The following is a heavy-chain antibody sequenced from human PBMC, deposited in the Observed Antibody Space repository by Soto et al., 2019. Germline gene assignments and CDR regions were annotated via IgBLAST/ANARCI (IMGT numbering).Heavy chain of an antibody. D-gene: IGHD6-19*01. CDR2: ISAYNGNT. J-gene: IGHJ6*02. V-gene: IGHV1-18*01. Sequence: ASVKVSCKASGYTFTSYGISWVRQAPGQGLEWMGWISAYNGNTNYAQKLQGRVTMTTDTSTSTAYMELRSLRSDDTAVYYCARDHGSGCFYYYYYGMDVWGHGTTVTVSS. CDR3: ARDHGSGCFYYYYYGMDV. CDR1: GYTFTSYG.